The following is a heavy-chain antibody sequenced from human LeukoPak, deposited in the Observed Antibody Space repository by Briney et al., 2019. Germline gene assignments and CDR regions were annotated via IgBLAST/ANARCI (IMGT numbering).Heavy chain of an antibody. Sequence: SETLSLTCAVYGGSFSGYYWSWIRQPPGKGLEWIGEINHSGSTNYNPSLKSRVTISVDTSKNQFSLKLSSVTAADTAVYYCARLAAGWLAAFSEYYFDYWGQGTLVTVSS. CDR2: INHSGST. CDR1: GGSFSGYY. CDR3: ARLAAGWLAAFSEYYFDY. D-gene: IGHD3-3*01. V-gene: IGHV4-34*01. J-gene: IGHJ4*02.